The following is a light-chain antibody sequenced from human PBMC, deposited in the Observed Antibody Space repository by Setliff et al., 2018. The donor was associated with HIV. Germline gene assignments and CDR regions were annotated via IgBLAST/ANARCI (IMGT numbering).Light chain of an antibody. CDR3: CSYAGSDYV. Sequence: LTQPASVSGSPGQSITISCTGTRSDVGSYTLVSWYQHFPGKVPKVIIYEVNKRPSGVSNRFSGSKSGNTASLTISGLQAEDEADYYCCSYAGSDYVFGTGT. CDR1: RSDVGSYTL. J-gene: IGLJ1*01. V-gene: IGLV2-23*02. CDR2: EVN.